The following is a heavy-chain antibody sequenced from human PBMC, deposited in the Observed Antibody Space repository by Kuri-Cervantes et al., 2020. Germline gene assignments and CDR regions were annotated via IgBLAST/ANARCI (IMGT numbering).Heavy chain of an antibody. J-gene: IGHJ4*02. CDR3: ARVFQYRVGGTSFDY. Sequence: GGSLRLSCAASGFTFSSYSMNWVRQAPGKGLEWVSYISSSSSTIYYADSVKGRFTISRDNAKNSLYLQMNSLRAEDTAVYYCARVFQYRVGGTSFDYWGQGTLVTVSS. CDR1: GFTFSSYS. V-gene: IGHV3-48*01. CDR2: ISSSSSTI. D-gene: IGHD1-26*01.